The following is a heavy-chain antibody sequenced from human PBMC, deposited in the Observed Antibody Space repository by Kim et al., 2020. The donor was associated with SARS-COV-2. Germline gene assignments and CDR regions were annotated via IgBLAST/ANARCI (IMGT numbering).Heavy chain of an antibody. D-gene: IGHD6-19*01. CDR1: GFTLSDYY. V-gene: IGHV3-11*05. Sequence: GGSLRLSCVASGFTLSDYYMNWICQAPGKGLEWISYISPSTTYTNYADSVKGRFTISRDNAKNSLYLQMNSLSPDDTAVYYCARDQEVWYNIDWIRGAPMDVWGQGTTVTV. CDR3: ARDQEVWYNIDWIRGAPMDV. CDR2: ISPSTTYT. J-gene: IGHJ6*02.